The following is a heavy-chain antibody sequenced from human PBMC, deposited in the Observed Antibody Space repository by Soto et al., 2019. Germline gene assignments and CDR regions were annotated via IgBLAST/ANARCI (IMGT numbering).Heavy chain of an antibody. CDR2: INYSGST. CDR1: GGSISSYY. J-gene: IGHJ4*02. Sequence: QVQLQESGPGLVKPSETLSLTCTVSGGSISSYYWSWIRQPPGKGLEWIGYINYSGSTNYNPSLKSRVTISVDTSKNQFSLKLSSVTAADTAVYYCARSQYSSGWYYFDYWGQGTLVTVSS. D-gene: IGHD6-19*01. CDR3: ARSQYSSGWYYFDY. V-gene: IGHV4-59*01.